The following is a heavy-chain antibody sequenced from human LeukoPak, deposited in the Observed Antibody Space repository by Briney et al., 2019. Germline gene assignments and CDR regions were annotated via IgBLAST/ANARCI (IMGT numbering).Heavy chain of an antibody. CDR1: GGSFSGYY. Sequence: SSETLSLTCAVYGGSFSGYYWSWIRQPPGKGLEWIGEINHSGSTNYNPSLKSRVTISVDTSKNQFSLKLSSVTAADTAVYYCAREGITMIVEWGQGTLVTVSS. D-gene: IGHD3-22*01. V-gene: IGHV4-34*01. J-gene: IGHJ4*02. CDR2: INHSGST. CDR3: AREGITMIVE.